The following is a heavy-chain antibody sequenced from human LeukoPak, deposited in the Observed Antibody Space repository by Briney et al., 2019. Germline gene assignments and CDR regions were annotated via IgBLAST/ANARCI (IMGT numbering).Heavy chain of an antibody. D-gene: IGHD3-22*01. J-gene: IGHJ3*02. CDR3: ARYYYDSKNDAFDI. V-gene: IGHV1-2*02. Sequence: ASVKVSCKASGYTFTGYYMHWVRQAPGQGLEWMGWINPNSGGTNYAQKFQGRVTMTRDTSISTAYMELSRLRSEDTAVYYCARYYYDSKNDAFDIWGQGTMVTVSS. CDR1: GYTFTGYY. CDR2: INPNSGGT.